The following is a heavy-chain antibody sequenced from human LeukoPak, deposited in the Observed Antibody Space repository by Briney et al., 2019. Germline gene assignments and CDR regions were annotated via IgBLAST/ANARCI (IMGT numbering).Heavy chain of an antibody. CDR1: GFTFSSYG. Sequence: PGGSLRLSCAASGFTFSSYGLSWVRQAPGKGLDWVSVISGSADITYYADCVKGRFTISRDNSKNTLYLKMNSLRAEDTALYYCAKELYGSGSSSFDRWGQGTLVTVSS. CDR2: ISGSADIT. CDR3: AKELYGSGSSSFDR. D-gene: IGHD3-10*01. J-gene: IGHJ4*02. V-gene: IGHV3-23*01.